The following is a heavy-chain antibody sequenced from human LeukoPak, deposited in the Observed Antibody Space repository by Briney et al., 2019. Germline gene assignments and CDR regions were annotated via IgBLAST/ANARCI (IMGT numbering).Heavy chain of an antibody. CDR3: AKCGNSGCHLIDY. D-gene: IGHD5-12*01. CDR1: GFTVSSNY. J-gene: IGHJ4*02. V-gene: IGHV3-53*01. CDR2: IYSGGST. Sequence: PGGSLRLSCAASGFTVSSNYMSWVRQAPGKGLEWVSVIYSGGSTYYADSVKGRFTISRHNSKSTLYLQMDSLRAEDTAVYYCAKCGNSGCHLIDYWGQGTLVTVSS.